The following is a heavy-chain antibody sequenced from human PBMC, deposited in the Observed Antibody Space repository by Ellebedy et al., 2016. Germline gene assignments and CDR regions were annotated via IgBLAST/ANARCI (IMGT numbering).Heavy chain of an antibody. J-gene: IGHJ4*02. CDR2: IKSKTDGGAA. D-gene: IGHD5-18*01. CDR3: TTVYRYNYDSV. V-gene: IGHV3-15*01. CDR1: GFTFSNAW. Sequence: GESLKISCAASGFTFSNAWMNWVRQAPGKGLEWVGRIKSKTDGGAADYAAPLTGRLPISRDDSKNTLYLQMNSLKTEDTAVYFCTTVYRYNYDSVWGQGTLVTVSS.